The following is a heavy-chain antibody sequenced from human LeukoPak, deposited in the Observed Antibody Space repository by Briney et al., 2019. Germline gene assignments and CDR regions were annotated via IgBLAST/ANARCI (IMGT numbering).Heavy chain of an antibody. Sequence: GASVKVSCKASGYTLTGYYMHWVRQAPGQGLEWMGWMNPNSGGTKYAQKFQGRVTMTRDTSISTAYMELSRLRSDDTAMYYCARDKLGLGELSLYDQWGQRTLVTVFS. J-gene: IGHJ5*02. CDR1: GYTLTGYY. V-gene: IGHV1-2*02. D-gene: IGHD3-16*02. CDR2: MNPNSGGT. CDR3: ARDKLGLGELSLYDQ.